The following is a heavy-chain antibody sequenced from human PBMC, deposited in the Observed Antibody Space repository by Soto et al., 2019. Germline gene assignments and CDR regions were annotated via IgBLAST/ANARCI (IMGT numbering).Heavy chain of an antibody. CDR3: ERSIN. J-gene: IGHJ4*02. CDR2: IWYDGSKK. V-gene: IGHV3-33*01. Sequence: GSLRLSCAASGFPFSSYGMHWVRQAPGKGLDWVGVIWYDGSKKDYAESVKGRFTISRDNSKNMLYLQMNSLRADDTAVYYCERSINWGQGTLVTVSS. CDR1: GFPFSSYG.